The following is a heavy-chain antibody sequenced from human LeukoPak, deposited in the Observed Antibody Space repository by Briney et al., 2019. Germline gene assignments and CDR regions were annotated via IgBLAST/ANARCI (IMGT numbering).Heavy chain of an antibody. CDR3: ARNRSVTTTPGFDH. J-gene: IGHJ4*02. V-gene: IGHV4-38-2*01. Sequence: SETLSLTCAVSGYSISGDDYWCWIRQSPGKGLEWIGIIYHSGSTHYNPSLKSRVTISVDTSKNQFSLMLNSVTAADTAVYYCARNRSVTTTPGFDHWGQGTLVTVSS. CDR1: GYSISGDDY. CDR2: IYHSGST. D-gene: IGHD4-17*01.